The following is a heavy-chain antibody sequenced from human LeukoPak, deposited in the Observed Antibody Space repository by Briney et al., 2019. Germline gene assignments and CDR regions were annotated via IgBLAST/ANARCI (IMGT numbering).Heavy chain of an antibody. CDR1: GFTFSSYE. D-gene: IGHD3-10*01. Sequence: GGSLRLSCAASGFTFSSYEMNWVRQAPGKGLEWVSYISSSGSIIYYTDSVKGRFTISRDNAKRSLYLQMNSLRAEDTAVYYCARAVRGVIRAFDYWGQGTLVTVSS. V-gene: IGHV3-48*03. CDR2: ISSSGSII. J-gene: IGHJ4*02. CDR3: ARAVRGVIRAFDY.